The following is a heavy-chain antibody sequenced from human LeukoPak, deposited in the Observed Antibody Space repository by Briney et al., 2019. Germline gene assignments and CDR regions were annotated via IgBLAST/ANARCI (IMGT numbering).Heavy chain of an antibody. Sequence: GGSLRLSCAASGFTFSDYYMSWIRQAPGKGLEWVAFIRYDGSNKYYADSVKGRFTISRDNSKNTLYLQMNSLRAEDTAVYYCAKDEEWFGGLSHFDYWGQGTLVTVSS. J-gene: IGHJ4*02. CDR1: GFTFSDYY. V-gene: IGHV3-30*02. D-gene: IGHD3-10*01. CDR2: IRYDGSNK. CDR3: AKDEEWFGGLSHFDY.